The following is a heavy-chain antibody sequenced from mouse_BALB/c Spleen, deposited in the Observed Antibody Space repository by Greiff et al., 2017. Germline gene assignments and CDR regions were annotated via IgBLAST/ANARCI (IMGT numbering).Heavy chain of an antibody. Sequence: EVQLQQSGPELVKPGASVKISCKASGYSFTGYFMNWVMQSHGKSLEWIGRINPYNGDTFYNQKFKGKATLTVDKSSSTAHMELRSLASEDSAVYYCARGEDGYPWFAYWGQGTLVTVSA. D-gene: IGHD2-3*01. V-gene: IGHV1-20*02. CDR2: INPYNGDT. CDR3: ARGEDGYPWFAY. CDR1: GYSFTGYF. J-gene: IGHJ3*01.